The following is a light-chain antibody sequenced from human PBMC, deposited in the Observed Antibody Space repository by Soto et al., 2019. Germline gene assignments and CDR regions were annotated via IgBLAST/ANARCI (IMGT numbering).Light chain of an antibody. CDR1: QSVRTY. J-gene: IGKJ5*01. CDR3: LQRSNWPIT. V-gene: IGKV3-11*01. CDR2: GAS. Sequence: IVLTQSPATLSLSPGERATLSCRASQSVRTYLAWYQQKPGQAPRLLVYGASNTPTGIPARFSASGSGTDFTLPISSLEPEDFAVYYCLQRSNWPITFGQGTRLEMK.